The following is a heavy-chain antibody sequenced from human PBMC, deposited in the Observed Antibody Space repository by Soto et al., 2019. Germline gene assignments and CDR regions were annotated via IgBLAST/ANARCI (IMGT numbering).Heavy chain of an antibody. D-gene: IGHD3-10*01. CDR2: IYWDDDK. CDR3: AHKADYDYGSGSYPTRFDP. V-gene: IGHV2-5*02. Sequence: QITLKESGPTLVKPTQTLTLTCVFSGFSLSTSGVGVGWIRQPPGKALDWLALIYWDDDKRYSPSLKSRLTITKDTSKNQVVLTMTNMDPVDTATYYCAHKADYDYGSGSYPTRFDPWGQGTLVTVSS. CDR1: GFSLSTSGVG. J-gene: IGHJ5*02.